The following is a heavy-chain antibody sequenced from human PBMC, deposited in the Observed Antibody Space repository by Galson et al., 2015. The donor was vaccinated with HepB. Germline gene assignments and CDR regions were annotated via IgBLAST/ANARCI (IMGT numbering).Heavy chain of an antibody. CDR1: GFTVSSNY. CDR2: IYSGGST. V-gene: IGHV3-53*01. J-gene: IGHJ6*02. Sequence: SLRLSCAASGFTVSSNYMSWVRQAPGKGLEWVSVIYSGGSTYYADSVKGRFTISRDNSKNTLYLQMNSLRAEDTAVYYCARDRHSSGYYYGMDVWGQGTTVTVSS. CDR3: ARDRHSSGYYYGMDV. D-gene: IGHD6-19*01.